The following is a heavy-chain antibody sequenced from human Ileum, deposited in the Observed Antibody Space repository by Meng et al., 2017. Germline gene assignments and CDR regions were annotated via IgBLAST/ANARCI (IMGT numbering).Heavy chain of an antibody. D-gene: IGHD3-22*01. CDR2: IFQSGRT. Sequence: QWSGPRLVKPSVTLSLTCAVSGTWWSWVRQPPGKGLEWIGEIFQSGRTNYNPSLKSRVTISIDKSKSQISLQLSAVTAADTAVYSCATSNDRDVYYLGYWGQGTLVTVSS. CDR3: ATSNDRDVYYLGY. V-gene: IGHV4-4*02. J-gene: IGHJ4*02. CDR1: GTW.